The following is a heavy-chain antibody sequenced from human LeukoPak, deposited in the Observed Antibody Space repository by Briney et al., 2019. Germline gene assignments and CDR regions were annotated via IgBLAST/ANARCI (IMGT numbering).Heavy chain of an antibody. D-gene: IGHD6-13*01. V-gene: IGHV3-48*02. J-gene: IGHJ4*02. Sequence: GGSLRLSCAAPGFIFSSYGMHWVRQAPGKGLEWVSYISSSSSTIYYADSVKGRFTISRDNAKNSLYLQMNSLRDEDTAVYYCARVGYSSSWYLVDYWGQGTLVTVSS. CDR2: ISSSSSTI. CDR3: ARVGYSSSWYLVDY. CDR1: GFIFSSYG.